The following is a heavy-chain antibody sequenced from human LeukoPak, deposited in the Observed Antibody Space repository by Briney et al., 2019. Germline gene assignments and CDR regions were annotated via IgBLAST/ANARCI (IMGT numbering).Heavy chain of an antibody. J-gene: IGHJ5*02. Sequence: PSETLSLTCAVYGGSFSGYYWSWIRQPPGKGLEWIGEINHSGSTNYNPSLKSRVTISVDTSKNQFSLKLSSVTAADTAVYYCARGFVLLWFRELSYWFDPWGQGTLVTVSS. CDR2: INHSGST. D-gene: IGHD3-10*01. V-gene: IGHV4-34*01. CDR3: ARGFVLLWFRELSYWFDP. CDR1: GGSFSGYY.